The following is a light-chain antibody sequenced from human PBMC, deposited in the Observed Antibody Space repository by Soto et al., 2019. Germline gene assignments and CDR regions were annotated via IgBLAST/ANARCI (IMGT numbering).Light chain of an antibody. J-gene: IGLJ2*01. Sequence: QAVVTQEPSLTVSPGGTVTLTCASSTGAVTSAYFPNWFQQKPGQAPRALIYSTINKHSWTPARFSGSLLGGRAALTLSGVQPEDEADYYCTLYYGGASFGGGTKLTVL. CDR2: STI. CDR3: TLYYGGAS. CDR1: TGAVTSAYF. V-gene: IGLV7-43*01.